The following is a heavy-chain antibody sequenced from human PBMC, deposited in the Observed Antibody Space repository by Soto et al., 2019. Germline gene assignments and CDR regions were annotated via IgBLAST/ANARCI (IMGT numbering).Heavy chain of an antibody. V-gene: IGHV1-3*01. CDR2: INAGNGNT. D-gene: IGHD3-9*01. J-gene: IGHJ4*02. CDR3: AREGFDWLTTYDY. Sequence: ASVKVSCKASGYTFTSYAMHWVRQAPGQRLEWMGWINAGNGNTKYSQKFQGRVTITRDTSASTAYMELSSLRSEDTAVYYCAREGFDWLTTYDYSGQGTLVTVSS. CDR1: GYTFTSYA.